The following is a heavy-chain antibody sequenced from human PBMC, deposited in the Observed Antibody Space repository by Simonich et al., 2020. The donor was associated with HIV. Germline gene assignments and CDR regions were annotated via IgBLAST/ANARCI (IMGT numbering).Heavy chain of an antibody. D-gene: IGHD4-17*01. Sequence: QVQLQQWGAGLLKPSETLSLTCAVYGGSYSGYYWSWIRQPPGTGLAWIGEINHSEGTNYNPSLKRRVTISVDTSKNQFSLKLSSVTAADTAVYYCARRHPTTVTTPYFDYWGQGTLVTVSS. CDR3: ARRHPTTVTTPYFDY. CDR1: GGSYSGYY. J-gene: IGHJ4*02. CDR2: INHSEGT. V-gene: IGHV4-34*01.